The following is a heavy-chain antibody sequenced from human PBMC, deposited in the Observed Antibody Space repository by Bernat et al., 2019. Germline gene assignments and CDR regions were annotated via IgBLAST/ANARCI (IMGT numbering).Heavy chain of an antibody. CDR2: ISYNGGSE. Sequence: QVQLVESGGGVVQPGRSLRLSCAASGFTFGHFAMHWVRQAPGKGLDWVAFISYNGGSENYADSVKGRFTISRDNANNFLYLQMNTLRPDDTAVYYCANMITLAFWGQGTLVTVSS. J-gene: IGHJ4*02. D-gene: IGHD3-22*01. CDR3: ANMITLAF. CDR1: GFTFGHFA. V-gene: IGHV3-30-3*01.